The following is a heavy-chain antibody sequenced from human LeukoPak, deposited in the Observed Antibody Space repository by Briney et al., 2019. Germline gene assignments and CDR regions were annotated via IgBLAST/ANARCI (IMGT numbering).Heavy chain of an antibody. V-gene: IGHV1-46*01. CDR3: ARIRDGYNDAYDI. CDR1: GYTFTNYY. Sequence: ASVKVSCKASGYTFTNYYIHWVRQAPGQGLEWMGLINPGGGNTNYAQNFQGRVTMTKDTSASTVYMQLSSLRSEDTAMYYCARIRDGYNDAYDIWGRGTVVTVPS. J-gene: IGHJ3*02. CDR2: INPGGGNT. D-gene: IGHD5-24*01.